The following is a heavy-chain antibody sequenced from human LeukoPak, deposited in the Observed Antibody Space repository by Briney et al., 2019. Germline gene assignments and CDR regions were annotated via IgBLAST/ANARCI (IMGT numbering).Heavy chain of an antibody. V-gene: IGHV3-30*02. J-gene: IGHJ4*02. CDR2: LRYDGTKD. CDR1: GFTFSSFG. CDR3: AKDRDSLCSPEEPQLHY. Sequence: PGWALRLSCAASGFTFSSFGMHWVRQAPGKGLEWVASLRYDGTKDYYADSVKGRFTISRDDFRSTLSLQINNLRTEDTVLSYCAKDRDSLCSPEEPQLHYWGQGTLASVSS. D-gene: IGHD1-1*01.